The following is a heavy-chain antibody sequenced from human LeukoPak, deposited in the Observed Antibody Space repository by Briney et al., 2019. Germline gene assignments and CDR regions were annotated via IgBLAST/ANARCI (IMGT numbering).Heavy chain of an antibody. CDR1: GYTFTSYD. CDR2: MNPNSGNT. Sequence: ASVKVSCKASGYTFTSYDINWVRQATGQGLEWMGWMNPNSGNTGYAQKLQGRVTMTTDTSTSTAYMELRSLRSDDTAVYYCARERNGVPDYWGQGTLVTVSS. D-gene: IGHD2-8*01. J-gene: IGHJ4*02. V-gene: IGHV1-8*01. CDR3: ARERNGVPDY.